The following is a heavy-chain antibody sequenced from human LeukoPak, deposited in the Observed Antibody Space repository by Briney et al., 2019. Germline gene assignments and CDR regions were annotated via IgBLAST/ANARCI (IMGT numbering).Heavy chain of an antibody. Sequence: GASVKVSCKASGFTFTSSAVQWVRQARGQRLEWIGWIVVGSGNTNYAQKFQERVTITRDMSTSTAYMELSSLRSEDTAVYYCATKDTEYYNYYYGMDVWGQGTTVTVSS. J-gene: IGHJ6*02. D-gene: IGHD2-8*01. CDR3: ATKDTEYYNYYYGMDV. CDR2: IVVGSGNT. CDR1: GFTFTSSA. V-gene: IGHV1-58*01.